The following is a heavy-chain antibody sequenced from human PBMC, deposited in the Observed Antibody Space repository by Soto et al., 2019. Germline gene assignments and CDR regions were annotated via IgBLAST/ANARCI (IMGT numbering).Heavy chain of an antibody. D-gene: IGHD6-6*01. CDR2: ISTYNGDT. V-gene: IGHV1-18*01. J-gene: IGHJ6*02. Sequence: ASVKVSCKASGYTFTRYGISWVRQAPGQGLEWVGWISTYNGDTNYAQTFQGRVTMTTDTSTSTVYMELRSLRSDDTAVYYCARDRPTSSIRARDYYYAMDVWGQGTTVTVSS. CDR1: GYTFTRYG. CDR3: ARDRPTSSIRARDYYYAMDV.